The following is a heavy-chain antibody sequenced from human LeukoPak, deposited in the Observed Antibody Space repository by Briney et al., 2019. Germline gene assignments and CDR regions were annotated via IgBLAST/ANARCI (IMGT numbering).Heavy chain of an antibody. Sequence: SETLSLICTVSSGSISGDTSYWGWIRQPPGKGLEWIASVYYTGSTYYNPSLRSRVTISVDTSKNQFFLKIDSLTAADTAVYYCARHVPPPVNGMDYWGQGTLVAVSS. D-gene: IGHD2-8*01. V-gene: IGHV4-39*01. CDR1: SGSISGDTSY. CDR3: ARHVPPPVNGMDY. J-gene: IGHJ4*02. CDR2: VYYTGST.